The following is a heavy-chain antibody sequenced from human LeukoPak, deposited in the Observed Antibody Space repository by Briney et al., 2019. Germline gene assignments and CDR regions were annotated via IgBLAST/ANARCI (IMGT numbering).Heavy chain of an antibody. CDR2: FHYTGST. Sequence: SETLSLTCTVSGGSISSSTYYWAWIRQPPGKGLEWIGSFHYTGSTFYNPSLKSRVTISVDTSKNQVSLKLSSVTAADTAVYYCAREPRYCSGGSCAFDPWGQGTLVTVSS. D-gene: IGHD2-15*01. J-gene: IGHJ5*02. CDR3: AREPRYCSGGSCAFDP. CDR1: GGSISSSTYY. V-gene: IGHV4-39*02.